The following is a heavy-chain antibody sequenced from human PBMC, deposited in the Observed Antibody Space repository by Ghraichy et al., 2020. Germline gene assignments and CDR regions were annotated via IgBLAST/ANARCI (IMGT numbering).Heavy chain of an antibody. CDR3: ARSESSTSNTMDV. J-gene: IGHJ6*02. D-gene: IGHD6-13*01. CDR1: GGSISTYY. Sequence: SETLSLTCTVSGGSISTYYWSWVRQPPGKGLEWIGYIFYTGSTTYNPSLKSRVTISVDTSKNQFSLNLSSVTAADTAVYYCARSESSTSNTMDVWGQVTTVIFSS. V-gene: IGHV4-59*01. CDR2: IFYTGST.